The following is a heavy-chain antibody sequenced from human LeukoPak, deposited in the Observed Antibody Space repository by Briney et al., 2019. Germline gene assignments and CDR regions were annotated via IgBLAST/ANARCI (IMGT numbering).Heavy chain of an antibody. CDR2: VSKDGSAT. CDR1: GFIFDGYA. V-gene: IGHV3-30*03. D-gene: IGHD3-10*01. CDR3: ATGRVQLDY. Sequence: GGSLRLSCAASGFIFDGYAMNWVRQAPGKGLEWVAQVSKDGSATFYADSVRGRFTISRDNSKNTLSLQMDNLRVDDTAVYFCATGRVQLDYWGQGALVSVSS. J-gene: IGHJ4*02.